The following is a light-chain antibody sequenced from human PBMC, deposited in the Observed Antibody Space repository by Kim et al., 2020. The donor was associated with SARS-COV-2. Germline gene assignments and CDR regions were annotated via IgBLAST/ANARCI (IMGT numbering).Light chain of an antibody. Sequence: EIVLTQSPGTLSVSPGERATLSCRASQSVSSNYLAWYQQKPGQAPRLLIYGASTRATGIPDRFSGSGSGTDFTLTISRLEPEDFAVYYCQQYGSSPLYSFGQGTKVEI. CDR3: QQYGSSPLYS. J-gene: IGKJ2*03. CDR2: GAS. CDR1: QSVSSNY. V-gene: IGKV3-20*01.